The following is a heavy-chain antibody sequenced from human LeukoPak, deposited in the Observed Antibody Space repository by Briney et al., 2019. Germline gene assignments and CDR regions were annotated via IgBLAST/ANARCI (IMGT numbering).Heavy chain of an antibody. Sequence: GGSLRLSCAASGFTFSSYAMKWVRQAPGKELEWVSSVSGSGGITYYADSVKGRFTISKDKSKNTLYLQMTSLRAEDTAVYYCAKENLSRDYYERSAYLSYWGPGTLVTVSS. J-gene: IGHJ4*02. CDR3: AKENLSRDYYERSAYLSY. V-gene: IGHV3-23*01. CDR1: GFTFSSYA. CDR2: VSGSGGIT. D-gene: IGHD3-22*01.